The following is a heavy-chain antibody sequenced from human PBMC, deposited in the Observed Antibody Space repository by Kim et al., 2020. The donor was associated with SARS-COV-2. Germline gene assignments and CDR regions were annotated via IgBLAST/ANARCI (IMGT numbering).Heavy chain of an antibody. CDR2: IKQVGGEK. Sequence: GGSLRLSCAASGFTFSTYWMTWVRQAPGKGLEWVANIKQVGGEKYYVDSVKGRFTISRDNAKNSLYLQMNSLTAEDTAVYYCARSRDLWTNFDYWGQGTLVTVSS. D-gene: IGHD3-10*01. J-gene: IGHJ4*02. CDR1: GFTFSTYW. CDR3: ARSRDLWTNFDY. V-gene: IGHV3-7*03.